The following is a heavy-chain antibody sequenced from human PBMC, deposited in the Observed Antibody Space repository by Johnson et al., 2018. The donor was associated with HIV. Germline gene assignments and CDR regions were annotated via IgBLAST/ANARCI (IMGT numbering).Heavy chain of an antibody. J-gene: IGHJ3*02. V-gene: IGHV3-30*03. CDR3: ATSLYYYDSSGFSFDAFDI. CDR2: ISSAGTDK. D-gene: IGHD3-22*01. CDR1: GFTFSSFG. Sequence: QVLLVESGGGVVQPGRSLRLSCAVSGFTFSSFGMHWVRQAPGKGLEWMAVISSAGTDKYYADSVKVRFTISRDNSKNTLYLQMNSLRAEDTAVYYCATSLYYYDSSGFSFDAFDIWGQGTLVTVSS.